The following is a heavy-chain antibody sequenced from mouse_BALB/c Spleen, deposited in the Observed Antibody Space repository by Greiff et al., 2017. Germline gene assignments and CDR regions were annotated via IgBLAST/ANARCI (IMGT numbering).Heavy chain of an antibody. Sequence: EVQVVESGGGLVQPKGSLKLSCAASGFTFNTYAMNWVRQAPGKGLEWVARIRSKSNNYATYYADSVKDRFTISRDDSQSMLYLQMNNLKTEDTAMYYCVRHLDGYHYYYAMDYWGQGTSVTVSS. CDR1: GFTFNTYA. V-gene: IGHV10-1*02. CDR3: VRHLDGYHYYYAMDY. CDR2: IRSKSNNYAT. D-gene: IGHD2-3*01. J-gene: IGHJ4*01.